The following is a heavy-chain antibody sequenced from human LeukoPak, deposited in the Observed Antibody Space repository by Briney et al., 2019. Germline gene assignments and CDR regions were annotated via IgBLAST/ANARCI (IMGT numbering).Heavy chain of an antibody. CDR3: ARGSQALDY. J-gene: IGHJ4*02. V-gene: IGHV4-4*07. CDR2: IYPSGST. CDR1: GGSMSSYY. Sequence: PSETLSLTCTVSGGSMSSYYWSWIRQPAGRGLEWIGRIYPSGSTNYNPPLQSRVTMSVDTSKNQFSLKLSSVSAADTAVYYCARGSQALDYWGQGTLVTVSS.